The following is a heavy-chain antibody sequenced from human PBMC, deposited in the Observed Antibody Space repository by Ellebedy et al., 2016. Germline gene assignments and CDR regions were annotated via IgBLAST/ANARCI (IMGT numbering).Heavy chain of an antibody. J-gene: IGHJ6*02. Sequence: GESLKISXAASGFLFSNYAMNWVRQAPGKGLEWVSSITSSATYIYYADSVQGRFTISRDNAKNSLYLQMNSLRAEDTAVYYCAREAGWELLHYYYYGMDVWGQGTTVTVSS. CDR2: ITSSATYI. D-gene: IGHD1-26*01. CDR3: AREAGWELLHYYYYGMDV. V-gene: IGHV3-21*04. CDR1: GFLFSNYA.